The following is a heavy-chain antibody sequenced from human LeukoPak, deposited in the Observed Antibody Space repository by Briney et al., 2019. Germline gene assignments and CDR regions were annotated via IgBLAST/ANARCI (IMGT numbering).Heavy chain of an antibody. D-gene: IGHD3-16*01. V-gene: IGHV4-59*02. CDR1: GASVSSYY. J-gene: IGHJ5*02. Sequence: SETLSLTCSVSGASVSSYYWSWIRQPPGQGLEWIGYIYHSGNTNHNPSLKRRVTLSADTSKNQFTLKLSSVTAADTAVYYCARLGGRYNWFDPWGQGTLVTVSS. CDR2: IYHSGNT. CDR3: ARLGGRYNWFDP.